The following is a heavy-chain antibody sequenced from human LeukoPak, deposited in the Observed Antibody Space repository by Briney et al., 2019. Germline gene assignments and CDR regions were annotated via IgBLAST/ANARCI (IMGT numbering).Heavy chain of an antibody. CDR3: AKDDTLYCSSTSCYVG. D-gene: IGHD2-2*01. J-gene: IGHJ4*02. Sequence: PGGSLRLSCAPSGFTFSSYAMSWVRQAPGKGLEWVSAISGSGGRTYYADSVKGRFTISRDNSKNTLYLQMNSLRAEDTAVYYCAKDDTLYCSSTSCYVGWGQGTLVTVSS. CDR1: GFTFSSYA. V-gene: IGHV3-23*01. CDR2: ISGSGGRT.